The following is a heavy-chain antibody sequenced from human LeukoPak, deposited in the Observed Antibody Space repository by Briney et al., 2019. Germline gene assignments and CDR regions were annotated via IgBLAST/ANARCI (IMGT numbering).Heavy chain of an antibody. J-gene: IGHJ6*03. Sequence: SETLSLTCAVYGGPFSGYYWSWIRQPPGKGLEWIGEINHSGSTNYNPSLKSRVTISVDTSKNQFSLKLSSVTAADTAVYYCARGRGAVAGNLYYYYMDVWGKGTTVTVSS. CDR2: INHSGST. CDR3: ARGRGAVAGNLYYYYMDV. D-gene: IGHD6-19*01. V-gene: IGHV4-34*01. CDR1: GGPFSGYY.